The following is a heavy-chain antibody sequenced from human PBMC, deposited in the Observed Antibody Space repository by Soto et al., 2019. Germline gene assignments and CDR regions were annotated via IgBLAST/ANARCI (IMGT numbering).Heavy chain of an antibody. CDR2: IIPIFGTA. CDR3: ARFDPRYYYYGMDV. Sequence: KVSCKASGGTFSSYAISWVRQAPGQGLEWMGGIIPIFGTANYAQKFQGRVTITADESTSTAYMEMSSLRSEDTAVYYCARFDPRYYYYGMDVWGQGTTVTVSS. CDR1: GGTFSSYA. J-gene: IGHJ6*02. V-gene: IGHV1-69*01.